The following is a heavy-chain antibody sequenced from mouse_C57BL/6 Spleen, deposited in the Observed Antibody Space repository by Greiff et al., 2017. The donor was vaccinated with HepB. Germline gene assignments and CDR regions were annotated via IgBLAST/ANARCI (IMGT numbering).Heavy chain of an antibody. Sequence: LQESGTELVKPGASVKLSCKASGYTFTSYWMHWVKQRPGQGLEWIGNINPSNGGTNYNEKFKSKATLTVDKSSSTAYMQLSSLTSEDSAVYYCAIYYGNLYYFDYWGQGTTLTVSS. V-gene: IGHV1-53*01. CDR1: GYTFTSYW. CDR2: INPSNGGT. J-gene: IGHJ2*01. CDR3: AIYYGNLYYFDY. D-gene: IGHD2-1*01.